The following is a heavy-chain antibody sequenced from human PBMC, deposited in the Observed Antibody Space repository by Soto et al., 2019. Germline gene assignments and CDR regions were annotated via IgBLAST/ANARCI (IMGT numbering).Heavy chain of an antibody. CDR3: AGTSAAGKYYYGMDV. D-gene: IGHD6-13*01. CDR1: GYSFTSYW. Sequence: EVQLVPSGAEVKKPGESLKISCKGSGYSFTSYWIGWVRQMPGKGLEWMGIISPGDSDTRYSPSFQGQVTISADKSISTAYLQWSSLKASDTAMYYCAGTSAAGKYYYGMDVWGQGTTVTVSS. V-gene: IGHV5-51*01. CDR2: ISPGDSDT. J-gene: IGHJ6*02.